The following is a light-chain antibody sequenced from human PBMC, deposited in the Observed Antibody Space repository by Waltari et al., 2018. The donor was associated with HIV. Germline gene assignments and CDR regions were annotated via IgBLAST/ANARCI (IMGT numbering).Light chain of an antibody. J-gene: IGLJ2*01. V-gene: IGLV6-57*04. CDR2: EDN. Sequence: NFMLTQPHSVSESPGKTVTISCTRSSGSIASNYVQGYQQRPGSAPTTVLYEDNQRPSGVPDRFSGSIDSASNSASLTISGLKTEDEADYYCQSYDSSTVVFGGGTKLTVL. CDR3: QSYDSSTVV. CDR1: SGSIASNY.